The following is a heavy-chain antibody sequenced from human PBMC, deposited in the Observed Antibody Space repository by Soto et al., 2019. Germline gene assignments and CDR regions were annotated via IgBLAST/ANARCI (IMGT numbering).Heavy chain of an antibody. D-gene: IGHD6-6*01. J-gene: IGHJ5*02. CDR1: GYTFTSYD. V-gene: IGHV1-18*01. CDR2: ISAYNGNT. CDR3: ARAPPRIPASREGES. Sequence: ASLKVSCKASGYTFTSYDINWVRQAPGQGLEWMGWISAYNGNTNYAQKLQGRVTMTTDTSTSTAYMELRSLRSADTPVYSCARAPPRIPASREGESWGQGTLVTVSS.